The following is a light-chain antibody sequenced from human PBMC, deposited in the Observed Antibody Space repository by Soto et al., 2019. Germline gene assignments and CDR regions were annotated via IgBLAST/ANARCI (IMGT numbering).Light chain of an antibody. J-gene: IGKJ3*01. CDR2: ATS. CDR1: QSVGSY. Sequence: IVLTQSPATLSLSPAERATLSCRASQSVGSYLAWYQQKPGQAPRLLIYATSNMATGIPGRFSGSGSGTDFTLTISSLEPEDFAVYYCQQRASWLFTFGPGTKVDIK. V-gene: IGKV3-11*01. CDR3: QQRASWLFT.